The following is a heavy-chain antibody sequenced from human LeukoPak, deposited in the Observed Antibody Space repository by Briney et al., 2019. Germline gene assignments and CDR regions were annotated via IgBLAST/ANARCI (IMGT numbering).Heavy chain of an antibody. CDR2: IYTSGST. Sequence: AETLSLTCTVSGVSISSYYWSWIRQPAGKGLEWIGRIYTSGSTNYNPSLKSRVTMSVDTSKNQFSLKLSSETAADTAVYYCARGSGVLLWFGESNVDAFDIWGQGTMVTVSS. CDR1: GVSISSYY. V-gene: IGHV4-4*07. CDR3: ARGSGVLLWFGESNVDAFDI. J-gene: IGHJ3*02. D-gene: IGHD3-10*01.